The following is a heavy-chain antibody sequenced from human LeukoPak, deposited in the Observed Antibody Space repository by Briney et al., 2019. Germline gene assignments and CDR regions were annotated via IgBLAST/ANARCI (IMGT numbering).Heavy chain of an antibody. CDR1: GFTFSSYS. CDR2: ISSSSSYI. D-gene: IGHD5-24*01. J-gene: IGHJ4*02. V-gene: IGHV3-21*01. Sequence: PGGSLRLSCAASGFTFSSYSMNWVRQAPGKGLEWVSSISSSSSYIYYADSVKGRFTISRDNAKNSLYLQMNSLRAEDTAVYYCARVLPRGGGDGYNWDFDYWGQGTLVTVSS. CDR3: ARVLPRGGGDGYNWDFDY.